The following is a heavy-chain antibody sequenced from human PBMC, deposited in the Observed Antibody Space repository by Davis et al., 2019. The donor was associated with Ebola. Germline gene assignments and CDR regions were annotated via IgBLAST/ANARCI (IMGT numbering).Heavy chain of an antibody. Sequence: PGGSLRLSCAASGFTFSDYYMTWIRQAPGKGLEWISYISVYSTYTNYADSVRGRLTISRDNAKNSLYLQMNSLRAEDTAVYYCARSNVWGQGTTVTVSS. V-gene: IGHV3-11*06. J-gene: IGHJ6*02. CDR2: ISVYSTYT. CDR3: ARSNV. CDR1: GFTFSDYY.